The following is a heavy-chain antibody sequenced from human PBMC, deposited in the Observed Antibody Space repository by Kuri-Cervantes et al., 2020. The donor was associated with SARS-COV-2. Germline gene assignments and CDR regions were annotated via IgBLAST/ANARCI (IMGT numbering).Heavy chain of an antibody. CDR1: NGSLSGYH. CDR3: ARLQSIAASFDY. D-gene: IGHD6-6*01. V-gene: IGHV4-34*01. J-gene: IGHJ4*02. CDR2: INHSGST. Sequence: SQTLSLTCAVYNGSLSGYHWSWIRQPPGKGLEWIGEINHSGSTNYNPSLKSRVTISVDTSKNQFSLKLSSVTAADTAVYYCARLQSIAASFDYWGQGTLVTVSS.